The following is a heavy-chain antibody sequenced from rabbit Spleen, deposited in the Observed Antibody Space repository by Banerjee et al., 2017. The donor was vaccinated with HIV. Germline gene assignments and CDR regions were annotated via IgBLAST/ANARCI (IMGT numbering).Heavy chain of an antibody. CDR1: GFSFSSSYW. CDR2: IYTGNGKT. Sequence: QEQLEESGGDLVKPEGSLTLTCTASGFSFSSSYWICWVRQAPGKGLEWIACIYTGNGKTYYASWVKGRFTISKSSSTSVTLQMTSLTAADTATYFCARDAGAGDYIDVYFSLWGPGTLVTVS. J-gene: IGHJ4*01. D-gene: IGHD1-1*01. CDR3: ARDAGAGDYIDVYFSL. V-gene: IGHV1S45*01.